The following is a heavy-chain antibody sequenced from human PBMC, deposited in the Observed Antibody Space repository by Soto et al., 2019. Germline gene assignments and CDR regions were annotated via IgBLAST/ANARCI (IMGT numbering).Heavy chain of an antibody. J-gene: IGHJ6*03. CDR2: IYSGGST. Sequence: GGSLRLSCAAPGLTVSSNYMSWVRQAPGKGLEWVSVIYSGGSTYYADSVKGRFTISRDNSKNTLYLQMNSLRAEDTAVYYCARTLGSGSYPSYYYYYMDVWGKGTTVTVSS. CDR1: GLTVSSNY. V-gene: IGHV3-66*01. D-gene: IGHD3-10*01. CDR3: ARTLGSGSYPSYYYYYMDV.